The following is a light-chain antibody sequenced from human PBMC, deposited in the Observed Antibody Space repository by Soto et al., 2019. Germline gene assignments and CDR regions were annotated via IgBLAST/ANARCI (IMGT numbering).Light chain of an antibody. CDR2: EVS. CDR1: SSDVGDYNY. J-gene: IGLJ1*01. CDR3: SSYTTTDTYV. Sequence: QSVLTQPASVSGSPGQWITISCTGTSSDVGDYNYVSWYQQYPGKAPKLLIYEVSNRPSGVSNRFSGSKSGNTASLTISGLQAEDEADYYCSSYTTTDTYVFGTGTKLTVL. V-gene: IGLV2-14*01.